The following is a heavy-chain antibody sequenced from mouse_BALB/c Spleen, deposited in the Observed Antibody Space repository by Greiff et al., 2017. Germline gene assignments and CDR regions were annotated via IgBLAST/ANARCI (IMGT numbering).Heavy chain of an antibody. J-gene: IGHJ2*01. Sequence: EVQGVESGGGLVKPGGSLKLSCAASGFTFSSYTMPWVRQTPEKRLEWVATISSGGSYTYYPDSVKGRFTISRDNAKNTLYLQMSSLKSEDTAMYYCTRGRDYRDFLGYWGQGTTLTVSS. D-gene: IGHD2-14*01. V-gene: IGHV5-6-4*01. CDR2: ISSGGSYT. CDR1: GFTFSSYT. CDR3: TRGRDYRDFLGY.